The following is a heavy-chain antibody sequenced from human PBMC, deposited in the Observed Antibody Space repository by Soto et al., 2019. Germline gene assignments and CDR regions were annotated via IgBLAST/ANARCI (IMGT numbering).Heavy chain of an antibody. V-gene: IGHV1-58*01. J-gene: IGHJ4*02. D-gene: IGHD1-26*01. CDR2: IVVGSGNT. Sequence: AASVKVSCKASGFNFISSAVQWVRQARGQRPEWIGWIVVGSGNTKYAQKFQERVTITRDMSTSTAYMELRSLSSEDTALYYCAAEYSGGYFNVLDFWGQGTLVTVSS. CDR3: AAEYSGGYFNVLDF. CDR1: GFNFISSA.